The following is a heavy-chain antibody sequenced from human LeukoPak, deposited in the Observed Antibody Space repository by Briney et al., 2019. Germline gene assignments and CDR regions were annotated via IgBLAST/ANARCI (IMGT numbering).Heavy chain of an antibody. CDR2: IYHSGST. CDR1: GVSISSGGYS. V-gene: IGHV4-30-2*01. J-gene: IGHJ4*02. Sequence: PSETLSLTCTVSGVSISSGGYSWSWIRQPPGKGLEWIGYIYHSGSTYYNPSLKSRVTVSVDRSKNQFSLKLSSVTAADTAVYYCATGGIVDTRIFDYWGQGILVTVSS. D-gene: IGHD2/OR15-2a*01. CDR3: ATGGIVDTRIFDY.